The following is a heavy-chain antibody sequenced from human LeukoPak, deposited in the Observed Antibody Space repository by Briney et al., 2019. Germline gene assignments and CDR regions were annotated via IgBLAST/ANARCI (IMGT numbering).Heavy chain of an antibody. V-gene: IGHV4-59*01. J-gene: IGHJ4*02. CDR2: IYYTGSTNT. CDR3: ARAYGGYSYYFDL. D-gene: IGHD4-17*01. Sequence: SETLSLTCNVSDGPINTYYWSWIRQPPGKGLEWIGYIYYTGSTNTNYSPSLKSRVTMSLDTSKKQFSLKLTSVNAADTALYYCARAYGGYSYYFDLWGQGILVTVSS. CDR1: DGPINTYY.